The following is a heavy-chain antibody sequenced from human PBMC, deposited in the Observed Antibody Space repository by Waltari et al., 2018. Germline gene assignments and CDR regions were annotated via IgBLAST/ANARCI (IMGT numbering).Heavy chain of an antibody. D-gene: IGHD1-26*01. J-gene: IGHJ4*02. CDR1: GFSFKDNG. Sequence: QVQLVQSGAEVKKPGASVTVACETSGFSFKDNGINWVRQAPGQGLEWMGWISGDNGNANYARSLLGRVTMTTDRSTSTAHMELRSLRSDDTAIYYCARGVSGSYFYSDSWGQGTLVTVSS. V-gene: IGHV1-18*01. CDR3: ARGVSGSYFYSDS. CDR2: ISGDNGNA.